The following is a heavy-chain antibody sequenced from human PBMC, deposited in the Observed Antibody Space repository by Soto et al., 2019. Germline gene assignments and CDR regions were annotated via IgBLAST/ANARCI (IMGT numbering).Heavy chain of an antibody. CDR1: GFTFSSYA. CDR2: ISGSGGST. CDR3: AKDGDLIRWFGASNFDY. Sequence: LRLSCAASGFTFSSYAMSWVRQAPGKGLEWVSAISGSGGSTYYADSVKGRFTISRDNSKNTLYLQMNSLRAEDTAVYYCAKDGDLIRWFGASNFDYWGQGILGTVS. V-gene: IGHV3-23*01. J-gene: IGHJ4*02. D-gene: IGHD3-10*01.